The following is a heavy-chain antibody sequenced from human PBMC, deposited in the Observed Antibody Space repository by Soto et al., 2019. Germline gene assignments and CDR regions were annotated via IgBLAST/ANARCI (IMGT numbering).Heavy chain of an antibody. V-gene: IGHV4-34*01. CDR1: GGSFSGYY. CDR3: ARGIPRGRQWLRY. J-gene: IGHJ4*02. Sequence: QVQLQQWGAGLLKPSETLSLTCAVYGGSFSGYYWSWIRQPPGKGLGWIGEINHSGSTNYNPSLKSRVTISVDTSKNQFSLKLSSVTAADTAVYYCARGIPRGRQWLRYWGQGTLVTVSS. CDR2: INHSGST. D-gene: IGHD5-12*01.